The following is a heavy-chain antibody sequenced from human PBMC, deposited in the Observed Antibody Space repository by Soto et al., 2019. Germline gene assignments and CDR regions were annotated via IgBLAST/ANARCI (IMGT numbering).Heavy chain of an antibody. CDR3: ARDRLYNWFDP. CDR1: GGSISSGGYY. D-gene: IGHD2-15*01. J-gene: IGHJ5*02. CDR2: IYYSGST. Sequence: RSETLSLTCTVSGGSISSGGYYWSWIRQHPGKGLEWIGYIYYSGSTYYNPSLKSRVTISVDTSKNQFSLKLSSVTAADTAVYYCARDRLYNWFDPWGQGTLVTVSS. V-gene: IGHV4-31*03.